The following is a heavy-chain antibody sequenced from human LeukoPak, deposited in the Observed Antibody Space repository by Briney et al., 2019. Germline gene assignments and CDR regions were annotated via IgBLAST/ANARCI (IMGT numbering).Heavy chain of an antibody. Sequence: GGSLRFSCAASGFTVSSNYMSWVRQAPGKGLEWVSVIYSGGSTYYADSVKGRFTISRDNSKNTLYLQMNSLRAEDTAVYYCARTGRFGELSYWGQGTLVTVSS. CDR2: IYSGGST. CDR1: GFTVSSNY. CDR3: ARTGRFGELSY. D-gene: IGHD3-10*01. V-gene: IGHV3-66*01. J-gene: IGHJ4*02.